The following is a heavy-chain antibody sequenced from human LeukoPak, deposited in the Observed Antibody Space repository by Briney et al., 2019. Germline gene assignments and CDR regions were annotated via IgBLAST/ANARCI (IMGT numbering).Heavy chain of an antibody. Sequence: SETLSLTCTVSGGSINNYYWSWIRQPAGKGLEWIGRIYTSGSTNYNPSLKSRVTMSVDTSKNQFSLKLSSVTAADTAVYYCVGVYSSGWYDYWGQGTLVTVSS. V-gene: IGHV4-4*07. J-gene: IGHJ4*02. CDR2: IYTSGST. CDR1: GGSINNYY. CDR3: VGVYSSGWYDY. D-gene: IGHD6-19*01.